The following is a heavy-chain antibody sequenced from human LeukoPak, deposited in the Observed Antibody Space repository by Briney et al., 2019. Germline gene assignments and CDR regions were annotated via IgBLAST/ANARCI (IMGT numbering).Heavy chain of an antibody. CDR1: GYTFTNYY. V-gene: IGHV1-46*01. Sequence: ASVKVACKASGYTFTNYYMHWVRQAPGQGLEWMGLINPTGSSTNYAQKFRGRVTMTRDTSTTTVYMELSSLRSEDTAVYYCAREESGGYFDYWGQGTLVTVSS. J-gene: IGHJ4*02. D-gene: IGHD2-8*02. CDR3: AREESGGYFDY. CDR2: INPTGSST.